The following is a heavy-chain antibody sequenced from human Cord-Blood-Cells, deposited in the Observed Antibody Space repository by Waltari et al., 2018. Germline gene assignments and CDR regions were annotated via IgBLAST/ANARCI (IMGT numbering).Heavy chain of an antibody. CDR2: ISSSSSYI. CDR3: ARDGSYSSSWYAFDI. CDR1: GFTFRRDS. Sequence: EVQLVESGGGLVTPGGSLRLSCAASGFTFRRDSMNWVRQAPGKGLEWVSSISSSSSYIYYADSVKGRFTISRDNAKNSLYLQMNSLRAEDTAVYYCARDGSYSSSWYAFDIWGQGTMVTVSS. V-gene: IGHV3-21*01. J-gene: IGHJ3*02. D-gene: IGHD6-13*01.